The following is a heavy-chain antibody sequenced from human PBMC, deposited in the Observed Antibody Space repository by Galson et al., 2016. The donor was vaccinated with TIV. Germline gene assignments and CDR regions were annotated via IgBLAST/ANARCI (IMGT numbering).Heavy chain of an antibody. CDR2: ISDGGKT. V-gene: IGHV3-66*02. J-gene: IGHJ6*02. D-gene: IGHD6-19*01. CDR3: ARDRVVDGTYYYYYYGMDV. Sequence: SLRLSCAASGLSVNINYMTWVRQAPGKGLEWVTLISDGGKTYYPDSGKGRCTISRDSSKNTLYLQMIGLGAEETAVYYCARDRVVDGTYYYYYYGMDVWGQGTAVTISS. CDR1: GLSVNINY.